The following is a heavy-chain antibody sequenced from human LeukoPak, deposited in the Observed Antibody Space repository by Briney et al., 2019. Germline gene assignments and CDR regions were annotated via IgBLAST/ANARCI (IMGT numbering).Heavy chain of an antibody. CDR2: IRYDGSNK. Sequence: GGSLRLSCAPSGFTFSSYGMHWVRQAPGKGLEWVEFIRYDGSNKYYADSVKGRFTISRDNSKNTLYLQMNSLRAEDTAVYYCAKDYYGSGSSHDYWGQGTLVTVSS. J-gene: IGHJ4*02. CDR1: GFTFSSYG. CDR3: AKDYYGSGSSHDY. D-gene: IGHD3-10*01. V-gene: IGHV3-30*02.